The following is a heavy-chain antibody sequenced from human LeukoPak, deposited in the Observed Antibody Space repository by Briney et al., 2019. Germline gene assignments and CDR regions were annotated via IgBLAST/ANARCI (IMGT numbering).Heavy chain of an antibody. V-gene: IGHV4-59*01. Sequence: SETLSLTCTVSGGSISSYYWSWIRRPPGKGLEWIGYIYYSGSTNYNPSLKSRVTISVDTSKNQFSLKLRSVTAADTAVCYCVTGGSPYSYYYYMDVWGKGTTVTVSS. D-gene: IGHD5-12*01. CDR1: GGSISSYY. CDR3: VTGGSPYSYYYYMDV. J-gene: IGHJ6*03. CDR2: IYYSGST.